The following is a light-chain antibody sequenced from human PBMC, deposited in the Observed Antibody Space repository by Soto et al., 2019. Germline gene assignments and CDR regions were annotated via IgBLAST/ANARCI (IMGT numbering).Light chain of an antibody. V-gene: IGKV1-6*01. J-gene: IGKJ4*01. CDR2: AAS. Sequence: AIQITQSPSSLSASVGDRVTITCRASQGIRNDLGWYQQKPGKAPNLLIYAASSLQSGVPSTFSGSDSGTDFTLTISSLQPEDFATYYCLQVYNYPLTFGGGTKVDIK. CDR1: QGIRND. CDR3: LQVYNYPLT.